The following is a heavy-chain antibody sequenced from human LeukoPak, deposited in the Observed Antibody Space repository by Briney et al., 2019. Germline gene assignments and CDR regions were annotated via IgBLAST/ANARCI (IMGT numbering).Heavy chain of an antibody. J-gene: IGHJ4*01. Sequence: GGSLRLSCAASGFTFSSYTMNWVRRAPGKGLEWVSSISVTSSYIYYADSVKGRFTISRDNSKKTLYLEMNSLRAEDTAVYYCAKVGSGWYGVDYWGQGTLVTVSS. D-gene: IGHD6-19*01. V-gene: IGHV3-21*01. CDR3: AKVGSGWYGVDY. CDR1: GFTFSSYT. CDR2: ISVTSSYI.